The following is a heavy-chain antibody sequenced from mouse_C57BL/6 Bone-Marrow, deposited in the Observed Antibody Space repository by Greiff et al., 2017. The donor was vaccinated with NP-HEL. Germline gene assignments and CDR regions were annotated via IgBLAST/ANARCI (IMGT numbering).Heavy chain of an antibody. Sequence: EVQLQQSGTVLARPGASVKMSCKASGYTFTSYWMHWVKQRPGQGLEWIGAIYPGNSDTSYNQKFKGKAKLTAVTSTRTAYMDLSSLTNEDSAVYYCTEKDFDYWGQGTTLTVSS. CDR2: IYPGNSDT. CDR1: GYTFTSYW. CDR3: TEKDFDY. V-gene: IGHV1-5*01. J-gene: IGHJ2*01.